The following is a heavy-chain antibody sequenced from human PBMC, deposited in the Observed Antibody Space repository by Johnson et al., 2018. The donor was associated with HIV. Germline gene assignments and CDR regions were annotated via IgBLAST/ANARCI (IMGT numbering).Heavy chain of an antibody. D-gene: IGHD6-19*01. V-gene: IGHV3-66*01. CDR1: GFTVSSNY. Sequence: VHLVESGGGLVQPGGSLRLSCAASGFTVSSNYMSWVRQAPGTGLEWVSVNYSGDRTYSAVSVKGRFTISRDSSKNTLFLQMNSLRVEDTAIYYCAGRSSAWYEDAFDIWGQGTMVTVSS. J-gene: IGHJ3*02. CDR3: AGRSSAWYEDAFDI. CDR2: NYSGDRT.